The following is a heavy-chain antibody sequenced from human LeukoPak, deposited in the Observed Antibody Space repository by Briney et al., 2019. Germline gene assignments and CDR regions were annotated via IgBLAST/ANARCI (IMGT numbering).Heavy chain of an antibody. CDR3: ARAEVTYSSGYLRGGWFDP. CDR1: GGSFSGYY. J-gene: IGHJ5*02. CDR2: IYYSGST. V-gene: IGHV4-34*09. Sequence: PSETLSLTCAVYGGSFSGYYWSWIRQPPGKGLEWIGYIYYSGSTYYNSSLKSRVTISVDTSKNQFSLKLSSVTAADTAVYYCARAEVTYSSGYLRGGWFDPWGQGTLVTVSS. D-gene: IGHD3-22*01.